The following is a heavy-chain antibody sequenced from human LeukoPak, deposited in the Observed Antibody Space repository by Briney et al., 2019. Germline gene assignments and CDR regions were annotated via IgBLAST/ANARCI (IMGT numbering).Heavy chain of an antibody. CDR3: ARGSGAGSYYPRFDY. J-gene: IGHJ4*02. Sequence: GGSLRLSCAASGFTFSSYRMNWVRQAPGKGLEWVSSISSSSDYIYYADSVKGRFTISRDNAKNSLYLQMNSLRAEDTAVYYCARGSGAGSYYPRFDYWGQGTLVTVSS. V-gene: IGHV3-21*01. CDR2: ISSSSDYI. D-gene: IGHD3-10*01. CDR1: GFTFSSYR.